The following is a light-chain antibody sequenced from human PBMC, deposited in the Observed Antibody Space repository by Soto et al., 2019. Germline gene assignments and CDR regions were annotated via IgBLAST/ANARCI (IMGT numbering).Light chain of an antibody. V-gene: IGLV2-14*01. Sequence: QSVLTQPASVSGSPGQSITISCTGTSGDIGSYTYVSWYQQYPGKAPKLLISEVTNRPSGVSNRFSGSKSGNTASLTISGLQAEEEAHYYCSSYTTNSPPVVFGGGTKVTVL. CDR1: SGDIGSYTY. CDR3: SSYTTNSPPVV. J-gene: IGLJ2*01. CDR2: EVT.